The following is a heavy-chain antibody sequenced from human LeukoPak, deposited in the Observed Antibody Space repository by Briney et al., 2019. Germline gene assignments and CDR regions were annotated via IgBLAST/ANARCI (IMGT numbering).Heavy chain of an antibody. V-gene: IGHV3-30*02. CDR3: AKEYSGSSYDY. D-gene: IGHD1-26*01. J-gene: IGHJ4*02. CDR2: IWYDGSNK. Sequence: GGSLRLSCAASGFTFSSYGMHWVRQAPGKGLEWVAVIWYDGSNKYYADSVKGRLTISGDNSKNTLYLQMNSLRAEDTAVYYCAKEYSGSSYDYWGQGTLVTVSS. CDR1: GFTFSSYG.